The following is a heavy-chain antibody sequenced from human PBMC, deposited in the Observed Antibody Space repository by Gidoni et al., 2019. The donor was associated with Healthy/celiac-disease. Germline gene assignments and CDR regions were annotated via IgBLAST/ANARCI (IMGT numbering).Heavy chain of an antibody. J-gene: IGHJ4*02. CDR1: GFTLTIYW. Sequence: EVQLVESGVGLVQPGGSLRLSCAASGFTLTIYWMSWVRQAPGKGLEWVANIKKDGSEKYYADSVKGRFTISRDNSKNSLYLQMNSLRAEDTAVYYCARSWFGELFDYWGQGSLVTVSS. CDR3: ARSWFGELFDY. CDR2: IKKDGSEK. D-gene: IGHD3-10*01. V-gene: IGHV3-7*01.